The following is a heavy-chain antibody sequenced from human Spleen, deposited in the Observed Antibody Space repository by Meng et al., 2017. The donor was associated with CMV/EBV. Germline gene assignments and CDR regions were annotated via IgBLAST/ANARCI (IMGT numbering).Heavy chain of an antibody. CDR1: GYTFTGYY. Sequence: VQLVQAGAEGKKPGASVKGSCKASGYTFTGYYMHWVRQAPGKGLEWMGGFDPEDGETIYAQKFQGRVTMTGDTSTDTAYMELSSLRSEDTAVYYCATESSSWTGYFDYWGQGTLVTVSS. J-gene: IGHJ4*02. CDR2: FDPEDGET. V-gene: IGHV1-24*01. D-gene: IGHD6-13*01. CDR3: ATESSSWTGYFDY.